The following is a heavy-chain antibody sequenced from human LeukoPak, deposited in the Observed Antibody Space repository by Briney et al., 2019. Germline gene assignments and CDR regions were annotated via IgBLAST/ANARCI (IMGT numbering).Heavy chain of an antibody. V-gene: IGHV1-2*02. CDR3: ARAQWLDPYFDY. Sequence: ASVKVSCKASGYTFTGYYMHWVRQAPGQGLEWMGWINPNSGGTNYAQKFQGRVTMTRDTSISTAYMELSRLRSDDTAVYYCARAQWLDPYFDYWGQGTLVTVSS. CDR2: INPNSGGT. D-gene: IGHD6-19*01. J-gene: IGHJ4*02. CDR1: GYTFTGYY.